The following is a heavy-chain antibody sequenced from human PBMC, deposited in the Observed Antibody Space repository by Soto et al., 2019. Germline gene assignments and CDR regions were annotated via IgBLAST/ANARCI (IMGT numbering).Heavy chain of an antibody. V-gene: IGHV3-30-3*01. CDR1: RDTLGRDV. D-gene: IGHD2-2*01. Sequence: LCSAVSRDTLGRDVMLWVRQALSNGLEWAAVISYDGSNKYYADSVKGRFTISRDNSKNTLYLQMHSLRPEDTAAYYCASVPFPYAYCLSNLCSRPPWFAPWGQGA. CDR2: ISYDGSNK. CDR3: ASVPFPYAYCLSNLCSRPPWFAP. J-gene: IGHJ5*02.